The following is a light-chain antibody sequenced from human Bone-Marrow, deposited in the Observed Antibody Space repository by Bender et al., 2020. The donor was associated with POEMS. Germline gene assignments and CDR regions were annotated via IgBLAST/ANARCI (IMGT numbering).Light chain of an antibody. CDR3: QAWDTYSGI. CDR1: DLGDKY. Sequence: SYEVTQPPSVSVSPGQTASITCSGDDLGDKYVAWYQQKPGQSPVLVIYQDTKRPSGIPERFSGSNSGNTATLTISGTQAMDAAGSYCQAWDTYSGIFGGGTKLTVL. CDR2: QDT. J-gene: IGLJ2*01. V-gene: IGLV3-1*01.